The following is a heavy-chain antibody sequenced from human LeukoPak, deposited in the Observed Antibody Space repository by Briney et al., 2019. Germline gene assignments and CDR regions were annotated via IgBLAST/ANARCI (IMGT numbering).Heavy chain of an antibody. J-gene: IGHJ3*02. V-gene: IGHV3-23*01. Sequence: GGSLRLSCVASGFTISSYGINWVRQAPGKGLEWVSEISGSGGSTYNADSVKGRFTMSRDSSMSTLYLQLNSLRADDTAVYYCARDGVTTGKNDAFDIWGQGTMVTVSS. D-gene: IGHD4-17*01. CDR3: ARDGVTTGKNDAFDI. CDR2: ISGSGGST. CDR1: GFTISSYG.